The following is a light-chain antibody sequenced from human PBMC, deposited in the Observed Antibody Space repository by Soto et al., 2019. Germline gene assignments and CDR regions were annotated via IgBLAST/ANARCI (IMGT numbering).Light chain of an antibody. CDR3: QQSFSTLWT. Sequence: DIQMTQSPSSLSASVGDRVTISCRASQMITNYLNWYQQKRGKAPKLLIYVASRLQSGVPSRFSGSGSGTDFTLSISSLQPEDFETYYCQQSFSTLWTFGQGTKVEIK. V-gene: IGKV1-39*01. CDR2: VAS. J-gene: IGKJ1*01. CDR1: QMITNY.